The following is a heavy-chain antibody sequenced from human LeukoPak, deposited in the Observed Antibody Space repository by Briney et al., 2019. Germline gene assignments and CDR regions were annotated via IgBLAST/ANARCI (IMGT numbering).Heavy chain of an antibody. CDR3: ARSVVWFGSPYNWFDP. V-gene: IGHV1-2*06. CDR1: GYTFTGYY. CDR2: INPNSGGT. D-gene: IGHD3-10*01. J-gene: IGHJ5*02. Sequence: ASVKVSCKASGYTFTGYYMHWVRQAPGQGLEWMGRINPNSGGTNYAQKFQGRVTMTRDTSISPAYMELSRLRSDDTAVYYCARSVVWFGSPYNWFDPWGQGTLVTVSS.